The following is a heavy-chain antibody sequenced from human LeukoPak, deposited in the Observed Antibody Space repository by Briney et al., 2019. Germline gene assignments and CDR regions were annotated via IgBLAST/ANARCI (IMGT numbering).Heavy chain of an antibody. Sequence: PGGSLRLSCAASGFTFSSYAMSWVRQAPGKGLEWVSAISGRGGSTYYADSVKGRFTISRDNSKNTLYLQMNSLRAEDTAVYYCAKVLTMIVVSGAFDIWGQGTMVTVSS. CDR2: ISGRGGST. J-gene: IGHJ3*02. CDR1: GFTFSSYA. D-gene: IGHD3-22*01. CDR3: AKVLTMIVVSGAFDI. V-gene: IGHV3-23*01.